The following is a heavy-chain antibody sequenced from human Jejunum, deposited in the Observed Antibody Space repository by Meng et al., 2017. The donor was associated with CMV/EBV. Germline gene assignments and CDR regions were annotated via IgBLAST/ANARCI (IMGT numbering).Heavy chain of an antibody. Sequence: TFNSYTINWVRQAPGQGLEWMGRIIPILDIANSAQNFQGRLTIIADRSTSTAYMELTSLRSDDTAVYYCATSTATTSNFGRVWNSWGQGTEVTVSS. CDR1: TFNSYT. D-gene: IGHD1-1*01. J-gene: IGHJ4*02. CDR2: IIPILDIA. V-gene: IGHV1-69*02. CDR3: ATSTATTSNFGRVWNS.